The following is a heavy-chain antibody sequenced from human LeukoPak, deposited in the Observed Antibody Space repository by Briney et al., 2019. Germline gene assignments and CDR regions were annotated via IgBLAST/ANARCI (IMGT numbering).Heavy chain of an antibody. V-gene: IGHV4-59*08. J-gene: IGHJ4*02. CDR2: IYYSGST. CDR1: GGSISSYY. Sequence: SETLSLTCTVSGGSISSYYWSWIRQPPGKGLEWIGYIYYSGSTNYNPSLKSRVTISVDTSKNQFSLKLSSVTAADTAVYYCARHQYSSGWTSPHFDYWGQGTLVTVSS. D-gene: IGHD6-19*01. CDR3: ARHQYSSGWTSPHFDY.